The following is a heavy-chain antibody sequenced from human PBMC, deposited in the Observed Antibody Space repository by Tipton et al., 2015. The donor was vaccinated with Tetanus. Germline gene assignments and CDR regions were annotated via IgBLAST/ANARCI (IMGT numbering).Heavy chain of an antibody. CDR3: ARVTGYDAFDI. CDR1: GGSFSGYY. J-gene: IGHJ3*02. V-gene: IGHV4-34*01. CDR2: INHSGST. D-gene: IGHD7-27*01. Sequence: TLSLTCAVYGGSFSGYYWSWIRQPPGKGLEWIGEINHSGSTNYNPSLKSRVTISVDTSKNQFSLKLSFVTAADTAVYYCARVTGYDAFDIWGQGTMVTVSS.